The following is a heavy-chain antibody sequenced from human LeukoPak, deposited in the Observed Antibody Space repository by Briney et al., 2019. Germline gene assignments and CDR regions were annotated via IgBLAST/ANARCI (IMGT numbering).Heavy chain of an antibody. Sequence: SETLSLTCVVYGGSFSGYYWSWIRQPPGKGLEWIGEINHSGSSNYNPSLKSRVTISVDTSKNQFSLKLSSVTAADTAVYYCARGLDLSGNYYYGMDVWGQGTTVTVSS. D-gene: IGHD1-14*01. V-gene: IGHV4-34*01. CDR2: INHSGSS. CDR3: ARGLDLSGNYYYGMDV. CDR1: GGSFSGYY. J-gene: IGHJ6*02.